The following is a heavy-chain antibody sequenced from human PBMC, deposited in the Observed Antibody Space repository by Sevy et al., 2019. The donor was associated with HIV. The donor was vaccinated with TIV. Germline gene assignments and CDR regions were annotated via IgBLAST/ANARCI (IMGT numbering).Heavy chain of an antibody. D-gene: IGHD3-3*01. CDR3: AKTPFMDFWNDYYSFYFDF. Sequence: LRLSCAAAGFNFNNYAMTWVRQAPGKGLEWVSGISFSGSKTYYAESVKGRFSISRDPSKNTLYLQMNNVRVEDTAVYFCAKTPFMDFWNDYYSFYFDFWGQGTLVTVSS. V-gene: IGHV3-23*01. J-gene: IGHJ4*02. CDR1: GFNFNNYA. CDR2: ISFSGSKT.